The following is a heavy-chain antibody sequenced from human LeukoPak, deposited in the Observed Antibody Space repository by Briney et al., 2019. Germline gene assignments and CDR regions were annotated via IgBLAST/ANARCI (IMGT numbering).Heavy chain of an antibody. V-gene: IGHV3-66*01. CDR1: GFSVSSNY. CDR2: IYSGGNT. J-gene: IGHJ4*02. D-gene: IGHD5-18*01. Sequence: GGSLRLSCAASGFSVSSNYMSWVRQAPGKGLEWVSIIYSGGNTYYADSVKGRFTISRDNSKNTLYLQMNSLRAEDTAVYYCARDPGYNYGYDYWGQGTLVTVSS. CDR3: ARDPGYNYGYDY.